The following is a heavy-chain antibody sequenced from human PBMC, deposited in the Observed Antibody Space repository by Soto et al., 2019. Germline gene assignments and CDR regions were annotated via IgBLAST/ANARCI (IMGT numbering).Heavy chain of an antibody. D-gene: IGHD6-13*01. CDR2: IIPIFGTA. V-gene: IGHV1-69*13. J-gene: IGHJ5*02. CDR1: GGTFSSYA. Sequence: AAVKVSCKASGGTFSSYAISWVRQAPGQGLEWMGGIIPIFGTANYAQKFQGRVTITADESTSTAYMELSSLRSEDTAVYYCARSYSSSWQNWFDPWGQGTLVTVSS. CDR3: ARSYSSSWQNWFDP.